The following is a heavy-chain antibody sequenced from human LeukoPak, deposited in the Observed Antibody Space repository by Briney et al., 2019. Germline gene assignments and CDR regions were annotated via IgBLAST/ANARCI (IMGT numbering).Heavy chain of an antibody. CDR1: GGSISRSYW. V-gene: IGHV4-4*02. J-gene: IGHJ5*02. CDR2: IYHSGST. D-gene: IGHD3-10*01. Sequence: PSETLSLTCAVSGGSISRSYWWTWVRQPPGKGLEWIGEIYHSGSTNYNPSLNSRVTISVDKSKNQLSLELSSMTAADTAVYYCARVITMVRERWFDPWGQGILVTVPS. CDR3: ARVITMVRERWFDP.